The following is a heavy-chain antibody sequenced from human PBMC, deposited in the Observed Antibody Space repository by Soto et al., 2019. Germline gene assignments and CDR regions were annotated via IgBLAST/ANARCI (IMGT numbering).Heavy chain of an antibody. CDR2: IGKAGDT. CDR1: GFTFSNYD. V-gene: IGHV3-13*04. J-gene: IGHJ4*02. CDR3: ARGAATGFDY. Sequence: EVQLVESGGGLVQPGGSLRLSCAASGFTFSNYDMHWVRQGRGKGLEWVSGIGKAGDTYYVGSVRGRFTTSRENAKNSLYLQMNSLRAGDTAVYCCARGAATGFDYWGQGTLVTVSS. D-gene: IGHD6-13*01.